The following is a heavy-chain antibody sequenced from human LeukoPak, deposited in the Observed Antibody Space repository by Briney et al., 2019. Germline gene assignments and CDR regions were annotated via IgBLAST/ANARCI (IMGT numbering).Heavy chain of an antibody. J-gene: IGHJ6*02. CDR1: GGSISSYF. D-gene: IGHD6-13*01. V-gene: IGHV4-4*07. CDR3: ARGGAVDGTRGYSYYSGMDV. CDR2: IYTRGSS. Sequence: SETLSLTCTVSGGSISSYFWSWIRQPAGKGLEWIGRIYTRGSSKYNPSLKSRVTMSVDTSKNQFSLKLTSVTAADTAVYYCARGGAVDGTRGYSYYSGMDVWGQGTTVTVSS.